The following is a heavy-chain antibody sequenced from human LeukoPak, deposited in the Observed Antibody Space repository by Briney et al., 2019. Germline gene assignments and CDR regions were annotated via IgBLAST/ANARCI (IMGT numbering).Heavy chain of an antibody. CDR2: INHSGST. D-gene: IGHD3-10*01. CDR3: ARGTHARGYYYYYGMDV. J-gene: IGHJ6*02. V-gene: IGHV4-4*02. Sequence: SETLSLTCAVSGGSISSSNWWSWVRQPPGKGLEWIGEINHSGSTNYNPSLKSRVAISVDTSKNQFSLKLSSVTAADTAVYYCARGTHARGYYYYYGMDVWGQGTTVTVSS. CDR1: GGSISSSNW.